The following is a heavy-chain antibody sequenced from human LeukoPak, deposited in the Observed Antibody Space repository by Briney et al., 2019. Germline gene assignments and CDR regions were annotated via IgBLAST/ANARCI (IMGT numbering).Heavy chain of an antibody. CDR2: IRYDGSNK. Sequence: SGGSLRLSCAAPGFTFSSYGKHWVRQAPGKGLEWVAFIRYDGSNKYYADSVKGRFTISRDNSKNTLYLQMNSLRAEDTAVYYCAKGAGRNIYDFWSGYQYNWFDPWGQGALVTVSS. CDR1: GFTFSSYG. V-gene: IGHV3-30*02. CDR3: AKGAGRNIYDFWSGYQYNWFDP. D-gene: IGHD3-3*01. J-gene: IGHJ5*02.